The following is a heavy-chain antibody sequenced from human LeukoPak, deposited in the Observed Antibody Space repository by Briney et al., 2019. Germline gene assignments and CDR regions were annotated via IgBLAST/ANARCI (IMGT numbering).Heavy chain of an antibody. CDR3: AKRDSSGSYYFDY. Sequence: GGCLRLSCAASGFTFSSYDMSWVRQAPGKGLEWVSTINSYGAYTYYADSVRGRFTISRDNSKNTLYLQMNSLRAEDTAVFYCAKRDSSGSYYFDYWGQGTLVTVSS. D-gene: IGHD3-22*01. J-gene: IGHJ4*02. CDR2: INSYGAYT. V-gene: IGHV3-23*01. CDR1: GFTFSSYD.